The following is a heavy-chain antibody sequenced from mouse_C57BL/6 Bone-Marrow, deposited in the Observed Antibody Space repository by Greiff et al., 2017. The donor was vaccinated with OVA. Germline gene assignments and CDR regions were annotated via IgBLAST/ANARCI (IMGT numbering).Heavy chain of an antibody. D-gene: IGHD2-5*01. CDR3: ARRAAYYSNPGAY. Sequence: QVQLQQSGPGLVAPSQSLSITCTVSGFSLTSYGVDWVRQSPGKGLEWLGVIWGVGSTNYNSALKSRLSISKDNSKSQVFLKMNSLQTDDTAMYYCARRAAYYSNPGAYWGQGTLVTVSA. CDR2: IWGVGST. J-gene: IGHJ3*01. V-gene: IGHV2-6*01. CDR1: GFSLTSYG.